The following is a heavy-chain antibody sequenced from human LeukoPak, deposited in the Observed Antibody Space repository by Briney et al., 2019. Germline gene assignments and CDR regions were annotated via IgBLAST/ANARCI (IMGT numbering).Heavy chain of an antibody. V-gene: IGHV3-23*01. CDR1: GFRFSSYA. Sequence: GASLRLSCVASGFRFSSYAMTWVRQAPGKGLEWASGFSDSAGSTYYAGSVEGRFTISRDNSKNTLYLDMNSLRAGDTAVYFCAKVYATGWSYFDYWGQGTLVTVSS. D-gene: IGHD6-19*01. CDR3: AKVYATGWSYFDY. CDR2: FSDSAGST. J-gene: IGHJ4*02.